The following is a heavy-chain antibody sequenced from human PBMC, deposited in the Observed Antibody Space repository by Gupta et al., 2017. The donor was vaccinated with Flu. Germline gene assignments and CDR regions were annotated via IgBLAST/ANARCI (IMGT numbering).Heavy chain of an antibody. CDR2: MRSFFDGWTA. CDR1: GFPFSNAW. V-gene: IGHV3-15*01. Sequence: EGQLVESGGGLVKPGGSLRLSCAASGFPFSNAWMAWVRQAPGKGLEWFGRMRSFFDGWTADYASPVKGRFTISRDENTLYLQMSSLKTEDTAVYYCATDQTGYDSAPFFDNWGQGTLVTVSS. J-gene: IGHJ4*02. CDR3: ATDQTGYDSAPFFDN. D-gene: IGHD5-12*01.